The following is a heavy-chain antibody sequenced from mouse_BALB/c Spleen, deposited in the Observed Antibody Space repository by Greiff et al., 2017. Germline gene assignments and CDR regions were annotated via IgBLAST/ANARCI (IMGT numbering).Heavy chain of an antibody. CDR3: ARQGNYDYFDY. D-gene: IGHD2-1*01. Sequence: EVQLVESGGGLVKPGGSLKLSCAASGFAFSSYDMSWVRQTPEKRLEWVAYISSGGGSTYYPDTVKGRFTISRDNAKNTLYLQMSSLKSEDTAMYYCARQGNYDYFDYWGQGTTLTVSS. CDR1: GFAFSSYD. J-gene: IGHJ2*01. V-gene: IGHV5-12-1*01. CDR2: ISSGGGST.